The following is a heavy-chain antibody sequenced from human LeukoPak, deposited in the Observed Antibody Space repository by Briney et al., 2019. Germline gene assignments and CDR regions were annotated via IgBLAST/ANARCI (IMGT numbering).Heavy chain of an antibody. Sequence: GGSLRLSCAASGFTFSSYEMNWVRHAPGKGVEWVSYISSSGSTIYYADSVKGRFTISRDNAKNSLYLQMNSLRAEDTAVYYCALYFDWLWGGNLDYWGQGTLVTVSS. CDR1: GFTFSSYE. CDR3: ALYFDWLWGGNLDY. J-gene: IGHJ4*02. CDR2: ISSSGSTI. V-gene: IGHV3-48*03. D-gene: IGHD3-9*01.